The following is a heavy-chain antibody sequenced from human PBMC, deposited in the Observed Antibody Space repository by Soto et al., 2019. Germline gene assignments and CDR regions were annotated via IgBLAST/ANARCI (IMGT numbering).Heavy chain of an antibody. CDR1: GFTFSSYG. Sequence: GGSLRLSCAASGFTFSSYGMSWVRQAPGKGLEWVSGISGSDGSTYYADSVKGRFIISRDNSKNTLYLQMKSLRVEDTAVYYCAKEGLGGIGYNYYRDYYFDYWGQGTLVTVSS. CDR3: AKEGLGGIGYNYYRDYYFDY. D-gene: IGHD5-12*01. J-gene: IGHJ4*02. CDR2: ISGSDGST. V-gene: IGHV3-23*01.